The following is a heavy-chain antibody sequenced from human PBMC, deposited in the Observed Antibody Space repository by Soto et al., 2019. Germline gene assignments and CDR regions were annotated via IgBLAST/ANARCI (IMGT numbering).Heavy chain of an antibody. Sequence: PGGSLRLSCAASGFTFSSYAMSWVRQAPGKGLEWVSAISGSGGSTYYADSVKGRFTISRDNSKNTLYLQMNSLRAEDTAVYYCGLTPRHYYDSSVPPRLWGQGTLVTVSS. V-gene: IGHV3-23*01. CDR3: GLTPRHYYDSSVPPRL. D-gene: IGHD3-22*01. CDR1: GFTFSSYA. J-gene: IGHJ4*02. CDR2: ISGSGGST.